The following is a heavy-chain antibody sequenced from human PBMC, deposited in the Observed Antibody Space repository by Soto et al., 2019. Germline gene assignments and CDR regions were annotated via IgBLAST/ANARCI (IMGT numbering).Heavy chain of an antibody. CDR1: GYTFTGYY. CDR2: INPNSGGT. J-gene: IGHJ5*02. D-gene: IGHD3-22*01. Sequence: GASVKVSCKASGYTFTGYYMHWVRQAPGQGLEWMGWINPNSGGTNYAQKFQGRVTMTRDTSISTAYMELSRLRSDDTAVYYCARDLGYYYDSSGYYTEWFDPWGQGTMVTVYS. CDR3: ARDLGYYYDSSGYYTEWFDP. V-gene: IGHV1-2*02.